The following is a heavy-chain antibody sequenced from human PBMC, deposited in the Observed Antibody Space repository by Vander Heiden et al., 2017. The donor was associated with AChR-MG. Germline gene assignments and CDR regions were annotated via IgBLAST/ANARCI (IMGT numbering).Heavy chain of an antibody. V-gene: IGHV1-69*06. CDR2: IIPIFGTA. CDR3: AGEVYCGGDCYSDFQH. D-gene: IGHD2-21*02. CDR1: GGTFRSYA. J-gene: IGHJ1*01. Sequence: QVQLVQSGAEVKQPGSSLKVSCTASGGTFRSYAISWVRQAPGQGLEWMGGIIPIFGTANYAQKFQGRVTITADKSTSTAYMELSSLRSEDTAVYYCAGEVYCGGDCYSDFQHWGHGTLVTVSS.